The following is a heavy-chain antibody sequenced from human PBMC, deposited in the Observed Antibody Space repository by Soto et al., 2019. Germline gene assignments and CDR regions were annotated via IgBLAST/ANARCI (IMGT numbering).Heavy chain of an antibody. V-gene: IGHV1-69*13. Sequence: AVKVSCKASGGSFSSYAISWVRQAPGQGLEWMGGIIPIFGTANYAQKFQGRVTITADESTSTAYMELSSLRSEDTAVYYCASMSGATIAARPGVHVGNWFDPWGQGTLVTVSS. CDR3: ASMSGATIAARPGVHVGNWFDP. CDR1: GGSFSSYA. D-gene: IGHD6-6*01. CDR2: IIPIFGTA. J-gene: IGHJ5*02.